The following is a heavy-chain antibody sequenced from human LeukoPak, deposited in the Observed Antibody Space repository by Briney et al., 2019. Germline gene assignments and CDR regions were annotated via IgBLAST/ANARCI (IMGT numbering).Heavy chain of an antibody. V-gene: IGHV3-33*01. CDR1: GIIIKTYG. CDR2: IRYDGIKN. CDR3: AALFGEGYIDY. D-gene: IGHD3-3*01. J-gene: IGHJ4*02. Sequence: GVSLRLSCAGSGIIIKTYGMHWLRQAPGKGLEWGAVIRYDGIKNYSADSVTGRFTTSRDTSKNTVHLQMNSLRAEDTAVYYCAALFGEGYIDYWGQGTLVTVSS.